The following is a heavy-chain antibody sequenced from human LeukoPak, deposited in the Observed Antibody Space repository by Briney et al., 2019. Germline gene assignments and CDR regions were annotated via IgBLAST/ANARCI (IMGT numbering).Heavy chain of an antibody. CDR1: GDSINGFY. Sequence: PLETLSLTCTVSGDSINGFYWNWIRQPPGKGLEGIGYIYYSGNTNYNPSLKSRVTMSVDTSTNQFSLKLSSVTAADTAVYYCASSKTPWIQLWFFDIWGQGTMVTVSS. V-gene: IGHV4-59*01. CDR2: IYYSGNT. D-gene: IGHD5-18*01. CDR3: ASSKTPWIQLWFFDI. J-gene: IGHJ3*02.